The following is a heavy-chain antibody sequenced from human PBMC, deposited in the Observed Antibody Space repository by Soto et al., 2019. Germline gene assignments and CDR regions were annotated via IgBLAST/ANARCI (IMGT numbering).Heavy chain of an antibody. CDR3: ARRALPQCINGVCYKDGFWDY. CDR1: GGSVSSGGYY. CDR2: NYYSGTT. V-gene: IGHV4-31*03. Sequence: QVQLQESGPGLVKPSQTLSLTCTVSGGSVSSGGYYWSWIRQHPGTGLEWIGYNYYSGTTYFNPSLKSRASISLDTSKNEFSLKLTSVTAADTAVYYCARRALPQCINGVCYKDGFWDYWGQGALVTVSS. D-gene: IGHD2-8*01. J-gene: IGHJ4*02.